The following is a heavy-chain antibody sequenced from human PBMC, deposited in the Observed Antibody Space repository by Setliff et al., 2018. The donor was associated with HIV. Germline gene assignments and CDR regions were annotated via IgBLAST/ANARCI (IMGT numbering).Heavy chain of an antibody. Sequence: PSETLSLTCTVSGGSISSSSYYWGWNRQPPGKGLEWIGRIYTSGSTNSNPSLKSRVTISLHTSKNQCSLKLSSVTAASTAVYYCARENGRSNYYCYYGMDVWGQGTTVTVSS. CDR1: GGSISSSSYY. J-gene: IGHJ6*02. CDR2: IYTSGST. V-gene: IGHV4-61*02. CDR3: ARENGRSNYYCYYGMDV.